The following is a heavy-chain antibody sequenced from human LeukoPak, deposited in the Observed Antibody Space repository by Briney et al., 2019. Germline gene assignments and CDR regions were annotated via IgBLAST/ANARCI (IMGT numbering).Heavy chain of an antibody. J-gene: IGHJ4*02. Sequence: GRSLRLSCAASGFTFSSYAMHWVRQAPGKGLEWVAVISYDGSNKYYADSVKGRFTISRDNSKNTLYLQMNSLRAEDTAVYYCARALDYWGQGTLVTVYS. V-gene: IGHV3-30*04. CDR3: ARALDY. CDR1: GFTFSSYA. CDR2: ISYDGSNK.